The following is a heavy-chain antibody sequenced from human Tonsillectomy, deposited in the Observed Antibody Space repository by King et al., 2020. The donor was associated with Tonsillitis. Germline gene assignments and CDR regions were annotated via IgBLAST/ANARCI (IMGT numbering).Heavy chain of an antibody. Sequence: EVQLVESGGGLVKPGGSLRLSCAGSGFTFSNAWMSWVRQAPGKGLEWVGRIKSKTDGGTTDYAAPVKGRFTISRDDSKKTLYLQMNSLKTEDTAVYYCTTLTFGGVIVRDYWGQGTLVTVSS. CDR2: IKSKTDGGTT. CDR1: GFTFSNAW. CDR3: TTLTFGGVIVRDY. V-gene: IGHV3-15*01. J-gene: IGHJ4*02. D-gene: IGHD3-16*02.